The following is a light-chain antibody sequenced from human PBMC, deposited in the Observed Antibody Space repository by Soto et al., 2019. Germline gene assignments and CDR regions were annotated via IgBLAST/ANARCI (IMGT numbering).Light chain of an antibody. Sequence: DIQMTQSPSPLSGSVGDRVTITCRASQTISSWLAWYQQKQGKAPKLLIYKASTLKSGVPSGFSGSGSGTEFTLTISRLQPDDFATYYCQHYNSYSEAFGQGTKVDSK. CDR2: KAS. V-gene: IGKV1-5*03. CDR3: QHYNSYSEA. J-gene: IGKJ1*01. CDR1: QTISSW.